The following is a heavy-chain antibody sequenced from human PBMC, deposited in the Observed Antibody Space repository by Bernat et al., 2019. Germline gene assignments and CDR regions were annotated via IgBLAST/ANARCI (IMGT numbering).Heavy chain of an antibody. V-gene: IGHV1-69*01. CDR1: GGTFSSYA. CDR3: ARGVGATPYYYYYGMDV. Sequence: QVQLVQSGAEVKKPGSSVKVSCKASGGTFSSYAISWVRQAPGQGLEWMGGIIPIFGTANYAQKFKGRVTITADESTSTAYMELRSLRSEDTAVYYCARGVGATPYYYYYGMDVWGQGTTVTVSS. J-gene: IGHJ6*02. CDR2: IIPIFGTA. D-gene: IGHD1-26*01.